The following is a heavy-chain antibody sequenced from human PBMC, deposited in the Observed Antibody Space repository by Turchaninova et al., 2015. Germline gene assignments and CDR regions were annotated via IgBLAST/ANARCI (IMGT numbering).Heavy chain of an antibody. J-gene: IGHJ4*02. CDR3: ARGGRYSYGFDY. V-gene: IGHV4-31*03. D-gene: IGHD5-18*01. Sequence: QVQLQESRPGRVSPTKPGVLTCIVAGGSISIGGYDGGWIRHAPGKGLEWIGYIYYSGSTYYNPSLKSRVTISVDTSKNQFSLKLSSVTAADTAVYYCARGGRYSYGFDYWGQGTLVTVSS. CDR1: GGSISIGGYD. CDR2: IYYSGST.